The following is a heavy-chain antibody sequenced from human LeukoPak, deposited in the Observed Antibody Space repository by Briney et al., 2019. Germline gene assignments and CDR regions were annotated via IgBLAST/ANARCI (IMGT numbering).Heavy chain of an antibody. J-gene: IGHJ4*02. CDR1: GGSISSYY. V-gene: IGHV4-4*07. CDR3: ARDPDYDSSGYYFDY. Sequence: SETLSLTXTVSGGSISSYYWSWIRQPAGKGLEWIGRIYTSGSTNYNPSLKSRVTMSVDTSKNQFSLKLSSVTAADTAVYYCARDPDYDSSGYYFDYWGQGTLVTVSS. CDR2: IYTSGST. D-gene: IGHD3-22*01.